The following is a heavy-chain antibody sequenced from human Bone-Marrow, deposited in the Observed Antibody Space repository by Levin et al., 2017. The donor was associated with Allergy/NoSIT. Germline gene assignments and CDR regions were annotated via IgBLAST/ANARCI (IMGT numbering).Heavy chain of an antibody. J-gene: IGHJ4*02. D-gene: IGHD2-15*01. CDR3: AKGSERGGTRYSAPHY. Sequence: PGGSLRLSCAASGFTFINYGMSWVRQAPGKGLEWVSVISGSGDSTFYADSVKGRFTISRDNSKDMLYLQMNSLRVEDTAAYYCAKGSERGGTRYSAPHYWGQGTLVAVSS. CDR2: ISGSGDST. CDR1: GFTFINYG. V-gene: IGHV3-23*01.